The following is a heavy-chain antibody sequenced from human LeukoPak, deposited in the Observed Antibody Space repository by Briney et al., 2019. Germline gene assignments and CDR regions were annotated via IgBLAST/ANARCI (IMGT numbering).Heavy chain of an antibody. V-gene: IGHV3-23*01. D-gene: IGHD3-3*01. CDR2: VSGSGAAT. CDR3: ARGPDTIFGVVIRDYGMDV. J-gene: IGHJ6*02. CDR1: GFTFSTYA. Sequence: GGSLRLSCAASGFTFSTYAMTWVRQAPGKGLEWVSLVSGSGAATYYADSLEGRFAISRDNSKNTLYLQMNSLRAEDTAVYYCARGPDTIFGVVIRDYGMDVWGQGTTVTVSS.